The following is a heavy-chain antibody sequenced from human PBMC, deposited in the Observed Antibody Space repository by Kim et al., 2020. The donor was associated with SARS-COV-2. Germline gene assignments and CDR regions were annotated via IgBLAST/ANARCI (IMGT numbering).Heavy chain of an antibody. Sequence: GGSLRLSCAASGFTFSSYGMHWVRQAPGKGLEWVAVIWYDGSNKYYADSVKGRFTISRDNSKNTLYLQMNSLRAEDTAVYYCARDVGILTGYSPLDYWGQGTLVTVSS. V-gene: IGHV3-33*01. J-gene: IGHJ4*02. D-gene: IGHD3-9*01. CDR1: GFTFSSYG. CDR3: ARDVGILTGYSPLDY. CDR2: IWYDGSNK.